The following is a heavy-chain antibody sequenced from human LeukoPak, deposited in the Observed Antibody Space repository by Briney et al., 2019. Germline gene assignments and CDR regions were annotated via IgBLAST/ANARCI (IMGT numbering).Heavy chain of an antibody. D-gene: IGHD3-3*02. V-gene: IGHV4-28*01. Sequence: SDTLSLTCAVSGYSISSNHWWGWIRQPPGKGLEWIGYIFYAGSTYYNPSLKSRVTMSVDTSKNQFSLRLSSVTAVDAAVYYCARIGPILGAAWVDYWGQGTLVSVSS. J-gene: IGHJ4*02. CDR1: GYSISSNHW. CDR3: ARIGPILGAAWVDY. CDR2: IFYAGST.